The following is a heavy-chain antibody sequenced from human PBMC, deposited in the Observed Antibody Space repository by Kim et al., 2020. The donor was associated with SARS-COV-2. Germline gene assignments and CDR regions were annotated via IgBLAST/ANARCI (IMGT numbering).Heavy chain of an antibody. Sequence: GGSLRLSCGASGFTFNNYAMHWVRQAPGKGLEWVAVISYGGSIKYYADSGKRQFTVSGDSSHNTLYLQMRSLRPDNTALYYCAKSRACLWVGGGVNAFD. CDR1: GFTFNNYA. D-gene: IGHD3-16*01. CDR2: ISYGGSIK. CDR3: AKSRACLWVGGGVNAFD. J-gene: IGHJ3*01. V-gene: IGHV3-30*18.